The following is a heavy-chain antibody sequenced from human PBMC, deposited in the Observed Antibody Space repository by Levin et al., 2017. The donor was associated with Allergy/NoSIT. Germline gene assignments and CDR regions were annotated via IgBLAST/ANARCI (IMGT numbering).Heavy chain of an antibody. D-gene: IGHD5-12*01. CDR1: GFTFSDYY. CDR2: ISRGGNTI. CDR3: AREDLVTYGMDV. V-gene: IGHV3-11*01. Sequence: PGGSLRLSCAASGFTFSDYYMNWIRQAPGKGLEWVSYISRGGNTIYYADSVKDRFTISRDSAKNSLYLQMNSLRAEDTAVYFCAREDLVTYGMDVWGQGTTVTVSS. J-gene: IGHJ6*02.